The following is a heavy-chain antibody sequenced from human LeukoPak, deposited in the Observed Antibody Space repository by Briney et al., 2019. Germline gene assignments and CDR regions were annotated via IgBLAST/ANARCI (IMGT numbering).Heavy chain of an antibody. CDR1: GYTFTSYD. CDR2: MNPNSGNT. V-gene: IGHV1-8*01. Sequence: ASVKVSCKASGYTFTSYDINWVRQATGQGLEWMGWMNPNSGNTGYAQKFQGRVTMTRNTSISTAYMELSSLRSEDTAVYYCARSFSGSSWYLRDYYYGMDVWGQGTTVTVSS. CDR3: ARSFSGSSWYLRDYYYGMDV. J-gene: IGHJ6*02. D-gene: IGHD6-13*01.